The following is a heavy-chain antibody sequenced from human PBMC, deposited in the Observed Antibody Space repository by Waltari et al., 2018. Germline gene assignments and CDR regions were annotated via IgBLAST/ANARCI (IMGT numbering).Heavy chain of an antibody. J-gene: IGHJ6*02. CDR2: ISDSGANT. Sequence: EVQLLESGGDLVQPGGSLRLSCAASGFTFSTYAMNWVRQAPGKGLEWVSGISDSGANTYYADSVKGRFTISRDNSKSTLYLQMNSLRAEDTALYYCAKGRPTYLYYYGMDVLGRGTTVTVSS. CDR3: AKGRPTYLYYYGMDV. CDR1: GFTFSTYA. V-gene: IGHV3-23*01.